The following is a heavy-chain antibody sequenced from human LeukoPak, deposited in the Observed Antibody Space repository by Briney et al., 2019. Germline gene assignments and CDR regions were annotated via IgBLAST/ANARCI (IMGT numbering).Heavy chain of an antibody. CDR1: GGSISSSSYY. CDR3: ARGGGYYTSGSYLGY. Sequence: SETLSLTCTVSGGSISSSSYYWSWIRQPPGKGLEWIGYIYHRGSANYNPSLKSRVAVSLDTSKNQFSLKLSSVTAADTAIYYCARGGGYYTSGSYLGYWGRGTLVTVSS. D-gene: IGHD3-10*01. J-gene: IGHJ4*02. CDR2: IYHRGSA. V-gene: IGHV4-61*01.